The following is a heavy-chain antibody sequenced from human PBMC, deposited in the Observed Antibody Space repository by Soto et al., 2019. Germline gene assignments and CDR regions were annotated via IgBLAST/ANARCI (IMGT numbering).Heavy chain of an antibody. J-gene: IGHJ6*02. Sequence: EVQLVESGGGLVQPGRSLRVSCAASGFTFDDYGMHWVRQRPGKGLEWVYGISWNSGNIGYADSVKGRFTISRDNAKNSLFLQMNSLRAEDTALYFCTKDMGGYSRYGMDVWGQGTTVTVSS. CDR2: ISWNSGNI. D-gene: IGHD5-18*01. CDR3: TKDMGGYSRYGMDV. CDR1: GFTFDDYG. V-gene: IGHV3-9*01.